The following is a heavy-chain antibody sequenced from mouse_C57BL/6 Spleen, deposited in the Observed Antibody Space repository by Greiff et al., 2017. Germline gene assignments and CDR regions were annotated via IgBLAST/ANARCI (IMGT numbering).Heavy chain of an antibody. Sequence: DVQLVESGGGLVKPGGSLKLSCAASGFTFSDYGMHWVRQAPEKGLEWVAYISSGSSTIYYADTVKGRFTISRDNAKNTLFLQMTSLRSEDTAMYYCARILLGYFDVWGTGTTVTVSS. CDR1: GFTFSDYG. CDR2: ISSGSSTI. J-gene: IGHJ1*03. V-gene: IGHV5-17*01. CDR3: ARILLGYFDV. D-gene: IGHD2-10*01.